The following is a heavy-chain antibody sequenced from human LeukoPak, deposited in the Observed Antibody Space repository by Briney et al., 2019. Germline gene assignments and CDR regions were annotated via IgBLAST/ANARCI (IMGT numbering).Heavy chain of an antibody. V-gene: IGHV4-30-4*01. J-gene: IGHJ3*02. CDR2: IYDSGTT. CDR1: GDSNSSGDDY. CDR3: ARHYDYVWGSYRSDAFDI. D-gene: IGHD3-16*02. Sequence: SETLSLTCTVSGDSNSSGDDYWSWIRQPPGKGLEWIGYIYDSGTTKYNPSLKSRATISVDRSKNQFSLILSSVIAADTAVYFCARHYDYVWGSYRSDAFDIWGPGTMVSVYS.